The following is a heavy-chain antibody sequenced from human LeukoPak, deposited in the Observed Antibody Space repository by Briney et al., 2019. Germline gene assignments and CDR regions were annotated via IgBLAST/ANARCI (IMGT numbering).Heavy chain of an antibody. J-gene: IGHJ4*02. Sequence: SLRLSCAASGFTFDDYAMHWVRQAPGKGLEWVSGISWNSGSIGYADSEKGRFTMSRDNAKNSLYLQMNSLRAEDTALYYCAKDSRGYSTGDFDYWGQGTLVTVSS. CDR1: GFTFDDYA. CDR2: ISWNSGSI. V-gene: IGHV3-9*01. D-gene: IGHD5-18*01. CDR3: AKDSRGYSTGDFDY.